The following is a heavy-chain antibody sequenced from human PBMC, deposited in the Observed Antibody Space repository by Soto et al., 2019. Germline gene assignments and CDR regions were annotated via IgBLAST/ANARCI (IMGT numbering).Heavy chain of an antibody. CDR1: GYSFTSYW. D-gene: IGHD4-17*01. J-gene: IGHJ4*02. Sequence: GESLKISCKGSGYSFTSYWIGWVRQMPGKGLEWMGIIYPGDSETRYRPSFQGQVTISADKSISTAYLQWSSLEASDTAMYYCARHSEDTVTPDFWSQGTLVTVSS. V-gene: IGHV5-51*01. CDR3: ARHSEDTVTPDF. CDR2: IYPGDSET.